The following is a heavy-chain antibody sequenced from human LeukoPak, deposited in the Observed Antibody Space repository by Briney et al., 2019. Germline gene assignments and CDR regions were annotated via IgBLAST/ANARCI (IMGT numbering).Heavy chain of an antibody. CDR1: GYTFSSFS. V-gene: IGHV3-21*01. J-gene: IGHJ4*02. Sequence: GGSLRLPCVASGYTFSSFSINWVRQAPGKGLEWVSSISVRSNYIYYADSVRGRFSISRDDARNSLYLQMDSLRGDDTAVYYCVRLRRNYDSSGYYYYYDYWGQGTLVTVSS. CDR2: ISVRSNYI. D-gene: IGHD3-22*01. CDR3: VRLRRNYDSSGYYYYYDY.